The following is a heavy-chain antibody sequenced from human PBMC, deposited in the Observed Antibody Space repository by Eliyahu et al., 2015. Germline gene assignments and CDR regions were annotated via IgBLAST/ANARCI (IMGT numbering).Heavy chain of an antibody. Sequence: QVQLQQWGAGLLKPSETLSLTCAVXGGSFSGYYWSWIRQPPGKGLEWIGEINHSGSTNYNPSLKSRVTISVDTSKNQFSLKLSSVTAADTAVYYCARGRYCSGGSCYLGVYNWFDPWGQGTLVTVSS. J-gene: IGHJ5*02. V-gene: IGHV4-34*01. CDR2: INHSGST. CDR3: ARGRYCSGGSCYLGVYNWFDP. CDR1: GGSFSGYY. D-gene: IGHD2-15*01.